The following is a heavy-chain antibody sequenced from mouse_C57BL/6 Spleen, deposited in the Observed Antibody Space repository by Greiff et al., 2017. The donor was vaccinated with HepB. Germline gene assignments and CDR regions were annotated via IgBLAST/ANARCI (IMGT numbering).Heavy chain of an antibody. J-gene: IGHJ3*01. D-gene: IGHD2-3*01. CDR3: TRYDGYWFAY. V-gene: IGHV1-15*01. CDR1: GYTFTDSD. Sequence: QVQLQQSGAELVRPGASVTLSCKASGYTFTDSDLHWVKQTPVHGLEWIGTIDPETGGTAYNQKFKGKAILTADTSSSTAYMELRLLTSEDSAVYYCTRYDGYWFAYWGQGTLVTVSA. CDR2: IDPETGGT.